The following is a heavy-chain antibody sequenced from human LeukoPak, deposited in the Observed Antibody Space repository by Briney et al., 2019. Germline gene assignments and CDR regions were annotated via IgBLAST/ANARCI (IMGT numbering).Heavy chain of an antibody. CDR3: ARAVLSNWNYAWFDP. Sequence: KPSETLSLTCTVSGGSISSYYWSWIRQPAGKGLEWIGRIYTSGSTNYNPSLKSPVTMSVDTSKNQFSLKLSSVTAADTAVYYCARAVLSNWNYAWFDPWGQGTLVTVSS. CDR2: IYTSGST. D-gene: IGHD1-7*01. V-gene: IGHV4-4*07. CDR1: GGSISSYY. J-gene: IGHJ5*02.